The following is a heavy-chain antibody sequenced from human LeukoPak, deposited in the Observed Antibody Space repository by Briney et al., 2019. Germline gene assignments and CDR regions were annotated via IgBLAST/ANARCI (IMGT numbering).Heavy chain of an antibody. Sequence: GGSLRLSCAASGFTFSSYSMNWVRQAPGKGLEWVSSISSSSSYIYYADSVKGRFTISRDNAKNSLYLQMNSLRAEDTAVYYCARDPDDFWSGHHAFDIWGQGTMVTVSS. J-gene: IGHJ3*02. CDR3: ARDPDDFWSGHHAFDI. D-gene: IGHD3-3*01. CDR1: GFTFSSYS. V-gene: IGHV3-21*01. CDR2: ISSSSSYI.